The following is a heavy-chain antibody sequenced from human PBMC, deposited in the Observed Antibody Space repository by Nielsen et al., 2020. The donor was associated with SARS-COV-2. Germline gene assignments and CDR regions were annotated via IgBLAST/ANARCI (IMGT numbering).Heavy chain of an antibody. V-gene: IGHV3-30*04. CDR3: ARARWPGNSSPLDY. D-gene: IGHD4-23*01. J-gene: IGHJ4*02. CDR2: ISYDGSNK. Sequence: VRQAPGKGLEWVAVISYDGSNKYYADSVKGRFTISRDNSKNTLYLQMNSLRAEDTAVYYCARARWPGNSSPLDYWGQGTLVTVSS.